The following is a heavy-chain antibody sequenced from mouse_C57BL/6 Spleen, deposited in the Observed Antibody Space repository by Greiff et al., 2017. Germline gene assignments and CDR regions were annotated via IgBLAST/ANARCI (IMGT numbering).Heavy chain of an antibody. CDR2: INPGSGGT. J-gene: IGHJ4*01. CDR1: GYAFTNYL. D-gene: IGHD2-3*01. V-gene: IGHV1-54*01. CDR3: ARGDGEGAMDY. Sequence: VQLQQSGAELVRPGTSVKVSCKASGYAFTNYLIEWVKQRPGQGLEWIGVINPGSGGTNYNEKFKGKATLTADKSSSTAYMQLSSLTSEDSAVYFCARGDGEGAMDYWGQGTSGTVSS.